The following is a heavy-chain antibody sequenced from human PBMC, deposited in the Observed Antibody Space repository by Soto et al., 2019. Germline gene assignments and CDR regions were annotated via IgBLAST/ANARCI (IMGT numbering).Heavy chain of an antibody. CDR2: IYSGGSA. CDR1: GISIRDNY. CDR3: ARDISTRRELDY. Sequence: EVQLVESGGGLIQPGGSLRLSCAVSGISIRDNYVSWVRQAPEKGLEWVSVIYSGGSADYTQSVRGRFTISRDISKNTFYLQMNSLRVEDTAVYYCARDISTRRELDYWGQGTLVTVSS. D-gene: IGHD3-10*01. J-gene: IGHJ4*02. V-gene: IGHV3-53*01.